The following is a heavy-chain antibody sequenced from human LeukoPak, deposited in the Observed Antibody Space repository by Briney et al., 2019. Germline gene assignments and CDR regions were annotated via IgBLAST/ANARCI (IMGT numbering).Heavy chain of an antibody. CDR3: ARELSYCSSTSCHPAYYFDY. V-gene: IGHV4-59*01. CDR1: GGSISSYY. D-gene: IGHD2-2*01. J-gene: IGHJ4*02. CDR2: IYYSGST. Sequence: SETLSLTCTVSGGSISSYYWSRIRQPPGKGLEWIGYIYYSGSTNYNPSLKSRVTISVDTSKNQFSLKLSSVTAADTAVYYCARELSYCSSTSCHPAYYFDYWGQGTLVTVSS.